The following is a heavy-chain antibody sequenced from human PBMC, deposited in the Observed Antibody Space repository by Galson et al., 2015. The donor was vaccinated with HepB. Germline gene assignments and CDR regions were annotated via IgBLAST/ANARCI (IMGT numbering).Heavy chain of an antibody. CDR3: ATRRITMILHDY. V-gene: IGHV3-30-3*01. CDR1: GLTFRLCA. Sequence: SLRLSCAASGLTFRLCAMHWVRQAPGKGLDRVALISYEGTKKYYADSVTGRFTISRYNSRNTLYLQLNNLGADDTAVYHCATRRITMILHDYWGRGTLVTVSS. CDR2: ISYEGTKK. D-gene: IGHD3-22*01. J-gene: IGHJ4*02.